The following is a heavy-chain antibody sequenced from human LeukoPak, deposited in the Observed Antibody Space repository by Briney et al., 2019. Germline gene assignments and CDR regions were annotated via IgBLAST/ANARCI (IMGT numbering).Heavy chain of an antibody. CDR3: TRGAFFLDY. CDR1: GYIFTGYN. D-gene: IGHD3-3*01. J-gene: IGHJ4*02. Sequence: ASVKVSRKASGYIFTGYNLHWVRQAPGQGLEWMGRISPNNGGTDFAQNFQGRVIMTRDTSIRTAYLELSNLRSDDTAVYYCTRGAFFLDYWGQGTLVTVSS. V-gene: IGHV1-2*06. CDR2: ISPNNGGT.